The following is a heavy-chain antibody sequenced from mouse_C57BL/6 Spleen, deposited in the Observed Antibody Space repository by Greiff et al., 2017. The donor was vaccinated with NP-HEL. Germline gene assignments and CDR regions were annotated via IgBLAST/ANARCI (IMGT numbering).Heavy chain of an antibody. J-gene: IGHJ4*01. D-gene: IGHD1-1*01. CDR3: TREDYDCSSRGYAMDY. CDR2: ISSGGDYI. Sequence: EVKLVESGEGLVKPGGSLKLSCAASGFTFSSYAMSWVRQTPEKRLEWVAYISSGGDYIYYADNVKGRFTISRDNARNTLYLQMSSLKSEDTAMDYCTREDYDCSSRGYAMDYWGQGTSVTVSA. V-gene: IGHV5-9-1*02. CDR1: GFTFSSYA.